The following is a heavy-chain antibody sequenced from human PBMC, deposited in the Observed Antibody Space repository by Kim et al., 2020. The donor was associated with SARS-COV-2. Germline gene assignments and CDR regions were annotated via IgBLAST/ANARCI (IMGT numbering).Heavy chain of an antibody. CDR3: AKDFISGYDSY. D-gene: IGHD5-12*01. V-gene: IGHV3-23*01. Sequence: GGSLRLSCAASGFTFSSYAMSWVRQAPGKGLEWVSAISGSGGSTYYADSVKGRFTISRDNSKNTLYLQVNSLRAEDTAVYYCAKDFISGYDSYWGQGTLVTVSS. CDR2: ISGSGGST. CDR1: GFTFSSYA. J-gene: IGHJ4*02.